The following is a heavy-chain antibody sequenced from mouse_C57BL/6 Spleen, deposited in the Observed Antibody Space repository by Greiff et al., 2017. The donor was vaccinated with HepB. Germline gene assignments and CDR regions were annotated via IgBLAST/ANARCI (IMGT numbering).Heavy chain of an antibody. D-gene: IGHD2-3*01. CDR3: ALIYDGYFFDY. CDR2: IDPSDSYT. V-gene: IGHV1-69*01. CDR1: GYTFPSYW. Sequence: QVQLQQPGAELVMPGASVKLSCKASGYTFPSYWMHWVKQRPGQGLEWIGEIDPSDSYTNYNQKFKGKSTLTVDKSSSTAYMQLSSLTSEDSAVYYCALIYDGYFFDYWGQGTTLTVSS. J-gene: IGHJ2*01.